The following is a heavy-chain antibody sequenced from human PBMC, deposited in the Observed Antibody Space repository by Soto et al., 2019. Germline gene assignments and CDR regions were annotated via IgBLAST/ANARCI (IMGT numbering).Heavy chain of an antibody. CDR1: GGSISSSSYY. CDR3: AAQGFVVVVAAFDP. J-gene: IGHJ5*02. D-gene: IGHD2-15*01. CDR2: IYYSGST. V-gene: IGHV4-39*01. Sequence: SETLSLTCTVSGGSISSSSYYWGWIRQPPGKGLEWIGSIYYSGSTYYNPSLKSRVTISVDTSKNQFSLKLSSVTAADTAVYYCAAQGFVVVVAAFDPWGQGTLVTVSS.